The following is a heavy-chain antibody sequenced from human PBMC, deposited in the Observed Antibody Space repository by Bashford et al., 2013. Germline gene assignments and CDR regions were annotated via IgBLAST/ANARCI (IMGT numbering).Heavy chain of an antibody. V-gene: IGHV3-7*01. CDR3: ARDQVRLGCLDY. Sequence: VRQAPGKGLEWVASIKHDGTMQSYVDSVKGRLTISRDNANNSLYLQMNSLRVEDTAVYYCARDQVRLGCLDYWGQGVLVTVSS. D-gene: IGHD6-25*01. J-gene: IGHJ4*02. CDR2: IKHDGTMQ.